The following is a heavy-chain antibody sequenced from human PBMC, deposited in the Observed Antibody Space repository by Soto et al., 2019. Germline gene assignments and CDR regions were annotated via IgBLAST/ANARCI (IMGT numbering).Heavy chain of an antibody. CDR1: GYTLTELS. CDR3: ATCLSRPPGANWFDP. Sequence: ASVKVSCKVSGYTLTELSMHWVRQAPGKGLEWMGGFDPEDGETIYAQKFQGRVTMTEDTSTDTAYMELSSLRSEDTAVYYCATCLSRPPGANWFDPWGQGTLVTVSS. CDR2: FDPEDGET. V-gene: IGHV1-24*01. J-gene: IGHJ5*02. D-gene: IGHD3-10*01.